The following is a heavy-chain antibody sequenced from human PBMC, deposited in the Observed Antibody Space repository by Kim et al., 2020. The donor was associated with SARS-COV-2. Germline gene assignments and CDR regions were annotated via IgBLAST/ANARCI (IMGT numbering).Heavy chain of an antibody. V-gene: IGHV4-39*01. J-gene: IGHJ4*02. CDR2: IYYSGST. D-gene: IGHD6-13*01. CDR3: ARHVSGIAAAEFN. CDR1: GGSISSSSYY. Sequence: SETLSLTCTVSGGSISSSSYYWGWIRQPPGKGLEWIGSIYYSGSTYYNPSLKSRVTISVDTSKNQFSLKLSSVTAADTAVYYCARHVSGIAAAEFNWGQGTLVTVSS.